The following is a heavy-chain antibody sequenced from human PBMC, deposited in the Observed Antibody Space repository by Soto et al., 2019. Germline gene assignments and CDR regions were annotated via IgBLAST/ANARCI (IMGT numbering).Heavy chain of an antibody. CDR2: ISSSSSYI. Sequence: GGSLRLSCAASGFTFSSYSMNWVRQAPGKGLEWVSSISSSSSYIYYADSVKGRFTISRDNAKNSLYLQMNSLRAEDTAVYYCARVGGDYYGSGSYYPDYWGQGTLVTVSS. CDR1: GFTFSSYS. D-gene: IGHD3-10*01. CDR3: ARVGGDYYGSGSYYPDY. V-gene: IGHV3-21*01. J-gene: IGHJ4*02.